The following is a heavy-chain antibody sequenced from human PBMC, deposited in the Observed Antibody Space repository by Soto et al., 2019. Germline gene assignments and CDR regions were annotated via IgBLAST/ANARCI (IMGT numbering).Heavy chain of an antibody. V-gene: IGHV4-59*08. CDR2: IYYSGST. Sequence: SETLSLTCTVSGGSINSYYWSWIRQPPGKGLEWIGQIYYSGSTNYNPPLKGRLTMSLDTSKNQFSMRLTSVTAADAAVYFCARQMRGPIPYFGWLSPLTSWGQGTQVTVSS. J-gene: IGHJ5*02. CDR3: ARQMRGPIPYFGWLSPLTS. CDR1: GGSINSYY. D-gene: IGHD3-9*01.